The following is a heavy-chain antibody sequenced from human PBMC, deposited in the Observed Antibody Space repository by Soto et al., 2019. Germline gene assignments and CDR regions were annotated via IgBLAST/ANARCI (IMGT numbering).Heavy chain of an antibody. Sequence: CKASGYTFTSYGISWVRQAPGQGLEWMGWISAYNGNTNYAQKLQGRVTMTTDTSASTAYMELRSLRSDDTAVYYCARVQAGVAVAGRWWFDPWGQGTLVTVSS. J-gene: IGHJ5*02. CDR3: ARVQAGVAVAGRWWFDP. D-gene: IGHD6-13*01. CDR1: GYTFTSYG. CDR2: ISAYNGNT. V-gene: IGHV1-18*01.